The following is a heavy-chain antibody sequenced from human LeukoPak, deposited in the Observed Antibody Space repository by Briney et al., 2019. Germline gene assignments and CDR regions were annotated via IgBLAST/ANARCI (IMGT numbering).Heavy chain of an antibody. V-gene: IGHV1-18*01. J-gene: IGHJ4*02. D-gene: IGHD2-15*01. CDR3: ARDRGPYCSGGSCYSIGY. CDR2: ISAYNGNT. Sequence: ASVKVSCKASGYTFTSYGISWVRQSPGQGLEWMGWISAYNGNTNYAQKLQGRVTMTTDTSTSTAYMGLRSLRSDDTAVYYCARDRGPYCSGGSCYSIGYWGQGTLVTVSS. CDR1: GYTFTSYG.